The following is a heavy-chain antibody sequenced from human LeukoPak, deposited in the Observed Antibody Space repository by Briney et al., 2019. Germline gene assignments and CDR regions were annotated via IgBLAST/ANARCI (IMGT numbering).Heavy chain of an antibody. CDR3: AKSLGYCSSTSCPVEY. V-gene: IGHV3-23*01. CDR1: GFTFSSYA. J-gene: IGHJ4*02. D-gene: IGHD2-2*01. CDR2: ISGSGGST. Sequence: GGSLRPSCAASGFTFSSYAMSWVRQAPGKGLEWVSAISGSGGSTYYADSVKGRFTISRDNSKNTLYLQMNSLRAEDTAVYYCAKSLGYCSSTSCPVEYWGQGTLVTVSS.